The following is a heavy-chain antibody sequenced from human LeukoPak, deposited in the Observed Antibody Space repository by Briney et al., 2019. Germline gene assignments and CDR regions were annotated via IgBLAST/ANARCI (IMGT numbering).Heavy chain of an antibody. CDR2: IYYSGST. D-gene: IGHD3-22*01. Sequence: KPSETLSLTCTVSGGSISSYYWSWIRQPPGKGLEWIGYIYYSGSTNYNPSLKSRVTISVDTSKNQFSLKLSSVTAADTAVYYCARSGSSGYYPTFFYWGQGTLVTVSS. CDR1: GGSISSYY. CDR3: ARSGSSGYYPTFFY. V-gene: IGHV4-59*12. J-gene: IGHJ4*02.